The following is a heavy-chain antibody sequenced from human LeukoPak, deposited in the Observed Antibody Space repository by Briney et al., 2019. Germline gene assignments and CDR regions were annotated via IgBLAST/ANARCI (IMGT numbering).Heavy chain of an antibody. D-gene: IGHD3-10*01. J-gene: IGHJ4*02. CDR3: ARDNAPDYYGSGSYPFDY. V-gene: IGHV1-3*01. Sequence: ASVKVSCKASGYTFTSYAMHWVRQAPGQRLEWMGWINAGSGNTKYSQKFQGRVTITRDTSASTAYMELSSLRSEDTAVYYCARDNAPDYYGSGSYPFDYWGQGTLVTVSS. CDR2: INAGSGNT. CDR1: GYTFTSYA.